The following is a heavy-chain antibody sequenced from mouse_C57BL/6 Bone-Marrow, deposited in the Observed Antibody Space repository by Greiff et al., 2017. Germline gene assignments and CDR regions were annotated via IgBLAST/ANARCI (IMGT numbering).Heavy chain of an antibody. J-gene: IGHJ1*03. CDR3: SRYENTTVVVDWYFDV. CDR1: GFSLTSYG. V-gene: IGHV2-2*01. Sequence: VTLVESGPGLVQPSQSLSITCTVSGFSLTSYGVHWVRQSPGKGLVWLGVIWSGVSTDYNAAFISRLSISKDNSKSQVFFKMNSLQADDTAIYYCSRYENTTVVVDWYFDVWGTGTTVTVSS. D-gene: IGHD1-1*01. CDR2: IWSGVST.